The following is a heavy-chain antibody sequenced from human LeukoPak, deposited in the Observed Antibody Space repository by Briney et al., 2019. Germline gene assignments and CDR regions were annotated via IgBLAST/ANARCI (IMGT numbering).Heavy chain of an antibody. Sequence: SETLSLTCTVSGGSISSHYWSWIRQPPGKGLEWIGYIYYSGSTNYNPSLKSRVTISIDTSKNQFSLKQSSVTAADTAVYYCARRIGSTFDYWGQGTLVTVSS. D-gene: IGHD2-2*01. CDR2: IYYSGST. CDR1: GGSISSHY. J-gene: IGHJ4*02. V-gene: IGHV4-59*08. CDR3: ARRIGSTFDY.